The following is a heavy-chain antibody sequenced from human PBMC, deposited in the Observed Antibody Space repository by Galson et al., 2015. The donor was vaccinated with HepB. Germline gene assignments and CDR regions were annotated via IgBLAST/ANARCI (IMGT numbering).Heavy chain of an antibody. D-gene: IGHD6-13*01. J-gene: IGHJ5*02. CDR3: ARYRLAAAAHPNWFDP. CDR1: GSTFTSYY. Sequence: SVKVSCKASGSTFTSYYMHWVRQAPGQGLEWMGIINPSGGSTSYAQKFQGRVTMTRDTSTSTVYMELSSLRSEDTAVYYCARYRLAAAAHPNWFDPWGQGTLVTVSS. CDR2: INPSGGST. V-gene: IGHV1-46*03.